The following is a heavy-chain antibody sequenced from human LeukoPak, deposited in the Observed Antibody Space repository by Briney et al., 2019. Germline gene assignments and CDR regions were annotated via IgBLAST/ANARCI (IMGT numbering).Heavy chain of an antibody. D-gene: IGHD3-10*01. V-gene: IGHV3-30*18. CDR2: ISYDGSNK. Sequence: PGGSLRLSCAASGFTFSSYGMHWARQAPGKGLEWVAVISYDGSNKYYADSVKGRFTISRDNSKNTLYLQMNSPRAEDTAVYYCAKDTVLLWFGELKGVYYYGMDVWGQGTTVTVSS. J-gene: IGHJ6*02. CDR1: GFTFSSYG. CDR3: AKDTVLLWFGELKGVYYYGMDV.